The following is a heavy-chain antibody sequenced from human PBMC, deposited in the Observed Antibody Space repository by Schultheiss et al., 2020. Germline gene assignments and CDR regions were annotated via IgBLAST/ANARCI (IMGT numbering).Heavy chain of an antibody. CDR2: ISYDGSNK. Sequence: WGSLRLSCAASGFTFSSYAMHWVRQAPGKGLEWVAVISYDGSNKYYADSVKGRFTISRDNSKNTLYLQMNSLRAEDTAVYYCARGSLRHDHFDYWGQGTLVTVSS. V-gene: IGHV3-30*04. J-gene: IGHJ4*02. D-gene: IGHD1-1*01. CDR1: GFTFSSYA. CDR3: ARGSLRHDHFDY.